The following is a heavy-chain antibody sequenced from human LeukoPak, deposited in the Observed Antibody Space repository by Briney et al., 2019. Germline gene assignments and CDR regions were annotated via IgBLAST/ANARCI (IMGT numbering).Heavy chain of an antibody. V-gene: IGHV3-48*04. CDR2: ISSSSSTI. CDR3: ARARRSITMVRGAPGAFDI. Sequence: GGSLRLSCAASGFTFSSYSMNWVRQAPGKGLEWVSYISSSSSTIYYADSVKGRFTISRDNAKNSLYLQMNSLRAEDTAVYYCARARRSITMVRGAPGAFDIWGQGTMVTVSS. J-gene: IGHJ3*02. D-gene: IGHD3-10*01. CDR1: GFTFSSYS.